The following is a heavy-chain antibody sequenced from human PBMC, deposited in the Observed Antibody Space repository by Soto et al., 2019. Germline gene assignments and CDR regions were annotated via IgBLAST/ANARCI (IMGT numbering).Heavy chain of an antibody. J-gene: IGHJ4*02. Sequence: EVQLVESGGGLVKPGGSLRLSCAASGFTFSSYSMNWVRQAPGKGLEWVSSISSSSSYIYYADSVKVRFTISRDNAKNSLYLQMKSLRAEDTAVYYCAIEVRYCGGDCPLDYWGQGTLVTVSS. V-gene: IGHV3-21*01. CDR2: ISSSSSYI. CDR1: GFTFSSYS. D-gene: IGHD2-21*02. CDR3: AIEVRYCGGDCPLDY.